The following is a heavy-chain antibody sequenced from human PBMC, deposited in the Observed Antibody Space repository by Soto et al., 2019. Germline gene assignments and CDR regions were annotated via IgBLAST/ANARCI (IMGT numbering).Heavy chain of an antibody. D-gene: IGHD3-22*01. Sequence: EVQLVETGGGLIQPGGSLRLSCEASGFTVSSNYMSWVRQAPGKGLEWVSGIYSGGSTYYADSVKGRYTSSRDNSKNTLYLQMKRVRAEETAVYYCARVFDYDSSGYYIDYWGQGTLVTVSS. J-gene: IGHJ4*02. CDR3: ARVFDYDSSGYYIDY. CDR2: IYSGGST. CDR1: GFTVSSNY. V-gene: IGHV3-53*02.